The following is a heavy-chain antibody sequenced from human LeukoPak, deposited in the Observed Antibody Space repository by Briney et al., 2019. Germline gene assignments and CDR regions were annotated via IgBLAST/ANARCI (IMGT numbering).Heavy chain of an antibody. D-gene: IGHD2-21*02. CDR2: ISAYNGNT. Sequence: ASVKVSCKASGYTFTSYGISWVRQAPGQGLEWMGWISAYNGNTNYAQKFQGRVTITRNTSISTAYMELSSLRSEDTAVYYCARGQVTYNWFDPWGQGTLVTVSS. J-gene: IGHJ5*02. V-gene: IGHV1-18*01. CDR3: ARGQVTYNWFDP. CDR1: GYTFTSYG.